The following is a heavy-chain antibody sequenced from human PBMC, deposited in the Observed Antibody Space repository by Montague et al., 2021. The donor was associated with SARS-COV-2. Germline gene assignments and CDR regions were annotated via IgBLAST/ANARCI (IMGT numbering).Heavy chain of an antibody. CDR1: GGSLSTPHY. D-gene: IGHD7-27*01. CDR2: VHHSGNA. Sequence: SETLSLTCAVSGGSLSTPHYWSWVRQPPGKGLEWIGEVHHSGNANYNSSFNGRATISVATSKNQFSLTLTSVTAAATAVYYCSCDRITRGWLDPWGQGTLVTVSS. J-gene: IGHJ5*02. V-gene: IGHV4-4*02. CDR3: SCDRITRGWLDP.